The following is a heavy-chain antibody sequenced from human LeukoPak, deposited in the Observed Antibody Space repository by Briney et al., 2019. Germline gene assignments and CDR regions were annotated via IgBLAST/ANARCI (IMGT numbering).Heavy chain of an antibody. CDR3: ARYDDTSEVAFDM. CDR1: GYTFTGYY. CDR2: INPNTGNT. J-gene: IGHJ3*02. D-gene: IGHD3-22*01. Sequence: ASVKVSCKASGYTFTGYYMHWVRQGPGQGLEWMGWINPNTGNTKYSQKFQGRVTMTRDTSVSTAYMELSRLRPDDTAAYYCARYDDTSEVAFDMWGQGTMVTVSS. V-gene: IGHV1-2*02.